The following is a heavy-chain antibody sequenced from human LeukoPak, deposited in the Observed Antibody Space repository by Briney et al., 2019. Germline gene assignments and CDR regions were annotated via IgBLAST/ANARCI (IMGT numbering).Heavy chain of an antibody. J-gene: IGHJ5*01. CDR3: ARGDGYNWFAY. CDR1: GHTFTNYY. Sequence: ASVKVSCKASGHTFTNYYMHWVRQAPGQGLEWMGMISPSGDRTTYAQRFQGRVTMTRDTSTSTLYMDLSSLRSDDTAVFYCARGDGYNWFAYWGQGTLVTVS. V-gene: IGHV1-46*01. D-gene: IGHD5-24*01. CDR2: ISPSGDRT.